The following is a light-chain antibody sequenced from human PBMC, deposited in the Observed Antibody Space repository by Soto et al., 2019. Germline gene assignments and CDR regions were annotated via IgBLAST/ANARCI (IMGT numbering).Light chain of an antibody. J-gene: IGKJ5*01. V-gene: IGKV1-9*01. CDR1: QGISTY. CDR2: AAS. CDR3: QHPNSYPAIT. Sequence: DIPLTQSPSFLSASVGDRITIASRASQGISTYLAWYQQKPGKAPKLLIYAASTLESGVPSRFSGSGSGTEFTLTISSLQPEDFATYYCQHPNSYPAITFGQGTRLEIK.